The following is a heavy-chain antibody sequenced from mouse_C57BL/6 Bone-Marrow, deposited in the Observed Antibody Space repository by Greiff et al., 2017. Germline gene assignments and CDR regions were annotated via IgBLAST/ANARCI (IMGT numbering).Heavy chain of an antibody. V-gene: IGHV2-9-1*01. CDR1: GFSLTSYA. D-gene: IGHD1-1*01. CDR3: ARSLIYYYGSSSYYYAMDY. J-gene: IGHJ4*01. CDR2: IWTGGGT. Sequence: QVQLKESGPGLVAPSQSLSITCTVSGFSLTSYAISWVRQPPGKGLEWLGVIWTGGGTNYNSALKSRLSISKDNSKSQVFLKMNSLQTDDTARYYCARSLIYYYGSSSYYYAMDYWGQGTSVTVSS.